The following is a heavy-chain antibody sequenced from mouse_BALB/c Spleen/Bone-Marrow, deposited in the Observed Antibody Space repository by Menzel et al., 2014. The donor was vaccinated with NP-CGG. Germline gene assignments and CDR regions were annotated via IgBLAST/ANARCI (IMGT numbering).Heavy chain of an antibody. CDR3: TRSGRCYFDY. CDR2: IYPSDSYT. J-gene: IGHJ2*01. V-gene: IGHV1-69*02. CDR1: GYTFTSYW. Sequence: QVQLQQSGAELVRPGASVKLSCKASGYTFTSYWINWVKQRPGQGLEWIGNIYPSDSYTNYNQKFKGKATLTVDKSSSTAYMQLSSPTSQDSAVYYCTRSGRCYFDYWGQGTTLTVSS.